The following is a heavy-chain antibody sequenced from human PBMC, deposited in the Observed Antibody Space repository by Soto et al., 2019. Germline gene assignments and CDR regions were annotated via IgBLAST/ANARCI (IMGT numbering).Heavy chain of an antibody. J-gene: IGHJ6*01. CDR3: ARPVVSAAPPYGMDV. V-gene: IGHV3-74*01. D-gene: IGHD2-2*01. Sequence: EVQLVESGGGLVQPGGSRRFSVPALGFTSGSYWRHWVRQAPGKGLVWVSRINSAGSTISYADSVKGRFTISGDNAKNTLYLQMNSLGAEDTAVYYCARPVVSAAPPYGMDVW. CDR2: INSAGSTI. CDR1: GFTSGSYW.